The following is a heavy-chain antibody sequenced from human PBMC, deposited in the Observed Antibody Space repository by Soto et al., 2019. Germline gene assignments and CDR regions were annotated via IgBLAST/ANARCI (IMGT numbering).Heavy chain of an antibody. CDR1: GGTFSSYA. D-gene: IGHD5-18*01. Sequence: SVKVSCKASGGTFSSYAISWVRQAPGQGLEWMGGIIPIFGTANYAQKFQGRVTITADKSTSTAYMELSSLRSEDTAVYYCARAPSCDLQLFDMCGQGTLVTVSS. V-gene: IGHV1-69*06. CDR2: IIPIFGTA. CDR3: ARAPSCDLQLFDM. J-gene: IGHJ3*02.